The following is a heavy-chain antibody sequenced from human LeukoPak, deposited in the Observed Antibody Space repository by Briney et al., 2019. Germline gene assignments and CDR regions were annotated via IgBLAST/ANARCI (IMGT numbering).Heavy chain of an antibody. CDR2: INPNSGGT. D-gene: IGHD2-2*01. CDR3: ARERDIVVVPAAMPEGWFDP. J-gene: IGHJ5*02. CDR1: GYTFTGYY. V-gene: IGHV1-2*02. Sequence: ASVKVSCKASGYTFTGYYMHWVRQAPGQGLEWMGWINPNSGGTNYSQKFQGRVTITRDTSASTAYMELSSLRSEDTAVYYCARERDIVVVPAAMPEGWFDPWGQGTLVTVSS.